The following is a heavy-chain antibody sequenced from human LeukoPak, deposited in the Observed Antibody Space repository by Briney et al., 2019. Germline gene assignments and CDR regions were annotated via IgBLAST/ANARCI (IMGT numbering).Heavy chain of an antibody. CDR2: INPSGGST. CDR3: ARALHYYDSSGYSDY. J-gene: IGHJ4*02. D-gene: IGHD3-22*01. Sequence: RASVKVSCKASGYTFTSYYMHWVRQAPGQGLEWMGIINPSGGSTSYAQKFQGRVTMTRDTSTSTVYMELSSLRSEDTAVYYCARALHYYDSSGYSDYWGQGTLVTVSS. CDR1: GYTFTSYY. V-gene: IGHV1-46*01.